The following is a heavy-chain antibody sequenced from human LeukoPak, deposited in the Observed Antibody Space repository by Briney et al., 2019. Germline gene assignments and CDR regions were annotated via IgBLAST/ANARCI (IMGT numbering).Heavy chain of an antibody. D-gene: IGHD6-13*01. CDR2: MNPNSGNT. J-gene: IGHJ4*02. CDR3: ARGRKGPAAVARRYYFDY. CDR1: GYTFTSYD. Sequence: ASVKVSCKASGYTFTSYDINWVRQATGQGLEWMGWMNPNSGNTGYAQKFQGRVTMTRNTSISTAYMELSSLRSEDTAVYYCARGRKGPAAVARRYYFDYWGQGTLVTVSS. V-gene: IGHV1-8*01.